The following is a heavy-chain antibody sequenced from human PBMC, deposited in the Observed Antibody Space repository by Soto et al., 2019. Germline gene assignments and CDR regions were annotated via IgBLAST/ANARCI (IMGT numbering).Heavy chain of an antibody. CDR1: GGSISSGGYY. CDR3: ARDVFGVVTHYYFDY. V-gene: IGHV4-31*03. CDR2: IYYSGST. D-gene: IGHD3-3*01. J-gene: IGHJ4*02. Sequence: QVQLQESGPGLVKPSQTLSLTCTVSGGSISSGGYYWSWIRQHPGKGLEWIGYIYYSGSTYYNPSLKSRVTISVDTSKNQFPLKLSSVTAADTAVYYCARDVFGVVTHYYFDYWGQGTLVTVSS.